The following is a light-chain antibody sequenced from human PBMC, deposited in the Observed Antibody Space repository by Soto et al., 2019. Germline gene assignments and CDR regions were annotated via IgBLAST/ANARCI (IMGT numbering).Light chain of an antibody. Sequence: QSVLTQPPSASGSPGQSVTISCTGTSSDVGGYNYVSWYQQHPGKVPKLMIYEVSKRPSGVPDRFSGSKSGNTASLTVSGLLDEDEADYYCSSYAASSSDYVFGTGTKVTVL. CDR3: SSYAASSSDYV. CDR2: EVS. J-gene: IGLJ1*01. CDR1: SSDVGGYNY. V-gene: IGLV2-8*01.